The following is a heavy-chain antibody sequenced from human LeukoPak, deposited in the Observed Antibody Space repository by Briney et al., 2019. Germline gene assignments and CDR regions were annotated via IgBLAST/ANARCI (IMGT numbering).Heavy chain of an antibody. CDR2: ISAYNGNK. CDR3: ARYTYYDILTGYTHYYYGMDV. Sequence: ASVKVSCKASGYTFTGAYLHWVRQAPGQGLEWMGWISAYNGNKKYAQILQGRVTMTTDTSTSTAYMELRSLRSDDTAMYYCARYTYYDILTGYTHYYYGMDVWGQGTTVTVSS. V-gene: IGHV1-18*04. D-gene: IGHD3-9*01. CDR1: GYTFTGAY. J-gene: IGHJ6*02.